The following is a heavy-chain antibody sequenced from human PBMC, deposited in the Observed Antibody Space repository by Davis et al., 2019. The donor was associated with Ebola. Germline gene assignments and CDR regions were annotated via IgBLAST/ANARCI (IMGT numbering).Heavy chain of an antibody. Sequence: GESLKISCAASGFTFSSYWMSWVRQAPGKGLEWVSAISGSGGSTYYADSVKGRFTISRDNSKNTLYLQMNSLRAEDTAVYYCAKVSLVYQLLNWFDPWGQGTLVTVSS. CDR1: GFTFSSYW. J-gene: IGHJ5*02. D-gene: IGHD2-2*01. V-gene: IGHV3-23*01. CDR3: AKVSLVYQLLNWFDP. CDR2: ISGSGGST.